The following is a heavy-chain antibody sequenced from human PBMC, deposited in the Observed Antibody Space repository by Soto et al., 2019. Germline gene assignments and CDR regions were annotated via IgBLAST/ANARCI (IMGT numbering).Heavy chain of an antibody. D-gene: IGHD3-10*01. Sequence: SETLSLTCTVSGGSLSSGGYYWSWIRQHPGKGLEWIGYIYYSGSTYYNPSLKSRVTISVDTSKNQFSLKLSSVTAADTAVYYCARGTHLWFGELSLWFDPWGQGTLVTVSS. J-gene: IGHJ5*02. V-gene: IGHV4-31*03. CDR2: IYYSGST. CDR3: ARGTHLWFGELSLWFDP. CDR1: GGSLSSGGYY.